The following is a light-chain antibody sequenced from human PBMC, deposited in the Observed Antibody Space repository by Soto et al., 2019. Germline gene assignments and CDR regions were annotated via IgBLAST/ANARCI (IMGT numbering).Light chain of an antibody. CDR2: RAS. J-gene: IGKJ1*01. V-gene: IGKV1-5*03. CDR3: QQYNRYFKS. Sequence: DVQMTQSPSTLSASVGDRVTITCRASENINMWLAWYQQKPGQAPRLLIQRASRVERGVPSRFSGSGSDTEFTLTISSLQPDDFATYYCQQYNRYFKSFGQGTMVDI. CDR1: ENINMW.